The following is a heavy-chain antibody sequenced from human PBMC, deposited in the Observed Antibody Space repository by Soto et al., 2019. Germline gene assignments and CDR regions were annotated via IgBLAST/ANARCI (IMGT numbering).Heavy chain of an antibody. CDR3: ARDRCPNRVWYFRH. V-gene: IGHV3-21*06. Sequence: DVQVVESGGGLVKPGGSLRLSCAVSGITFSSYTMNWVRQAPGKGLEWVSSISGRGSYVYYADSVKGRFTISRDNAETSLFLEMNSLRPEDTAVYYCARDRCPNRVWYFRHCGQGTLVSVSS. CDR1: GITFSSYT. J-gene: IGHJ4*02. D-gene: IGHD2-8*01. CDR2: ISGRGSYV.